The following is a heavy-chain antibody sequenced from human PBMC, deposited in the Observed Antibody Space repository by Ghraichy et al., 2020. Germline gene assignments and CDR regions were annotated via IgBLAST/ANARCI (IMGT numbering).Heavy chain of an antibody. D-gene: IGHD2-21*01. J-gene: IGHJ4*02. CDR3: ARGTRLSIRDY. Sequence: SETLSLTCAVYGGSFSGYYWSWIRQPPGKGLEWIGEINHSGSTNYNPSLKSRVTISVDTSKNQFSLKLSSVTAADTAVYYCARGTRLSIRDYWGQGTLVTVSS. V-gene: IGHV4-34*01. CDR2: INHSGST. CDR1: GGSFSGYY.